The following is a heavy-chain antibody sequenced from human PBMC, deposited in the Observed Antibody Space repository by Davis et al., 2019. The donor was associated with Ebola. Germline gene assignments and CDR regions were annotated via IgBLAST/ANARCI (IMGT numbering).Heavy chain of an antibody. D-gene: IGHD1-14*01. J-gene: IGHJ5*02. CDR2: INANNGST. CDR1: GYSFTNYG. Sequence: ASVKVSCKASGYSFTNYGITWVRQAPGQGLEWMGWINANNGSTNYVQTFQGRVSMTTDTSPSTAYMELRSLRSDDSAVYYCARAGTLPDPCNWFDPWGQGSLVTVSS. CDR3: ARAGTLPDPCNWFDP. V-gene: IGHV1-18*01.